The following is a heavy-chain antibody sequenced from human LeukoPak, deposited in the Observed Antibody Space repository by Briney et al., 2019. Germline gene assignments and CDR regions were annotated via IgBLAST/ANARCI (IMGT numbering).Heavy chain of an antibody. CDR2: IWYDATNK. D-gene: IGHD2-21*02. J-gene: IGHJ3*02. CDR3: AKPRGGDSWAFDT. V-gene: IGHV3-33*06. CDR1: GFTFSRHG. Sequence: GGSLRLSCSASGFTFSRHGMHWVRQAPGKGLEWVAVIWYDATNKYYADSVKGRFTVSRDNSKNTMYLQMNSLRAEDTAVYYCAKPRGGDSWAFDTWGQGTMVAVSS.